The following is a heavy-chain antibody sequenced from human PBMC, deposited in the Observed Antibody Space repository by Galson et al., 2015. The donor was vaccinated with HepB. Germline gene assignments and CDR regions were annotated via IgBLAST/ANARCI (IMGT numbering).Heavy chain of an antibody. CDR3: ARVVDIKFQLLSVPYYFDY. V-gene: IGHV4-34*01. CDR2: TTHYGRT. CDR1: GGSFSGYF. D-gene: IGHD2-2*01. J-gene: IGHJ4*02. Sequence: LSLTCAVYGGSFSGYFWSWIRQSPGKGLEWLGATTHYGRTNYNPSLKSRVTISVDTSKNQISLNLRSATAADTAVYYCARVVDIKFQLLSVPYYFDYWGQGTLVTVSS.